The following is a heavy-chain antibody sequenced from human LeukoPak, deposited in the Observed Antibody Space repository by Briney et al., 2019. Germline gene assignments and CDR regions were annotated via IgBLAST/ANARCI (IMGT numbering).Heavy chain of an antibody. D-gene: IGHD3-9*01. Sequence: ASVKVSCKASAYTFTSYAMHWVRQAPGQRLEWMGWINASNGNTKYSQKFQGRVTITRDTSASTAYMELSSLRSEDTAVYYCARAHYDILTGYSTNWFDPWGQGTLVTVSS. CDR2: INASNGNT. CDR1: AYTFTSYA. V-gene: IGHV1-3*01. J-gene: IGHJ5*02. CDR3: ARAHYDILTGYSTNWFDP.